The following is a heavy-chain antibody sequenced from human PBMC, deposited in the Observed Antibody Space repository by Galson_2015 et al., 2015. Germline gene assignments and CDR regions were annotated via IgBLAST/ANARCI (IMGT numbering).Heavy chain of an antibody. CDR1: GGTFSSYA. Sequence: SVKVSCKASGGTFSSYAISWVRQAPGQGLEWMGGIIPIFGTANYAQKFQGRVTITADESTSTAYMELSSLRSEDTAVYYCARDRDIVATISHYYYGMDVWGQGTTVTVSS. J-gene: IGHJ6*02. D-gene: IGHD5-12*01. V-gene: IGHV1-69*13. CDR2: IIPIFGTA. CDR3: ARDRDIVATISHYYYGMDV.